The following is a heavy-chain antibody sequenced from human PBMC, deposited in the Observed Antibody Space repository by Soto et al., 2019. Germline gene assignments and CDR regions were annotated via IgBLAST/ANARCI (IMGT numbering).Heavy chain of an antibody. Sequence: QVQLQESGPGLVKPSETLSLTCTVSGGSVSGGSYYWSWIRPPPGKALECIGYIYYSGSTNYNPSLKSRVSISIDRSENQFSLKLTSVTAADTAVYYCARQVWFGEADYWGQGTLVTVSS. J-gene: IGHJ4*02. D-gene: IGHD3-10*01. CDR1: GGSVSGGSYY. CDR2: IYYSGST. V-gene: IGHV4-61*01. CDR3: ARQVWFGEADY.